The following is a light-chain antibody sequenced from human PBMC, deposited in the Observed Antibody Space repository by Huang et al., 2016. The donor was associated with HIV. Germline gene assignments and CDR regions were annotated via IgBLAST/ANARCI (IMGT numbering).Light chain of an antibody. J-gene: IGKJ4*01. V-gene: IGKV3D-15*01. CDR2: DTS. Sequence: EIVMTQSPATLSVSPGGGATLSCRASQNVRSNLAWYQQTPGQAPRLLIYDTSTRASGGPARFSGSGSGTECTLTISGLQSEDFAVYYCQQYDNWPPGLTFGGGTKVEI. CDR3: QQYDNWPPGLT. CDR1: QNVRSN.